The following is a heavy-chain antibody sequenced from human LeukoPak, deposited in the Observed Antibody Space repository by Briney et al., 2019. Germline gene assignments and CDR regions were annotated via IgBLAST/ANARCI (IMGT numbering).Heavy chain of an antibody. CDR1: GGSISSYY. CDR3: AREPSIGVVINDYEAFDY. CDR2: IYTSGST. D-gene: IGHD3-3*01. V-gene: IGHV4-4*07. J-gene: IGHJ4*02. Sequence: SETLSLTCTVSGGSISSYYWSWIRQPAGKGLEWIGRIYTSGSTNYNPSLKSRVTISVDKSKSQFSLKLSSVTAADTAVYYCAREPSIGVVINDYEAFDYWGQGTLVTVSS.